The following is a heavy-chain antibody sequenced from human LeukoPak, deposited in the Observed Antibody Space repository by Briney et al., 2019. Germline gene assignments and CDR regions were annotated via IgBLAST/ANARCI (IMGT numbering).Heavy chain of an antibody. J-gene: IGHJ6*03. CDR1: GGTFSSYA. CDR3: ARSTSNWNYYYMDV. V-gene: IGHV1-69*05. D-gene: IGHD1-20*01. Sequence: ASVKVSCKASGGTFSSYAISWVRQAPGQGLEWMGGIIPIFGTANYAQKFQGRVTITTDESTSTAYMELSSLRSEDTAVYYCARSTSNWNYYYMDVWGKGTTVTVSS. CDR2: IIPIFGTA.